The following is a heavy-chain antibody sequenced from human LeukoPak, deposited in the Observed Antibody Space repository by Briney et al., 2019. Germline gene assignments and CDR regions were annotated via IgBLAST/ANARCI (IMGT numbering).Heavy chain of an antibody. Sequence: SESLSLTCAVDGGSFSGYSWSWIRQPPGKGLEWIGEINHSGSTNYNTSLKSQVTMSVDTSKNQFSLKLSSVTAADTAVYYCARDYVGGDSSGTLGYWGQGTLVTVSS. CDR3: ARDYVGGDSSGTLGY. D-gene: IGHD3-22*01. J-gene: IGHJ4*02. CDR1: GGSFSGYS. CDR2: INHSGST. V-gene: IGHV4-34*01.